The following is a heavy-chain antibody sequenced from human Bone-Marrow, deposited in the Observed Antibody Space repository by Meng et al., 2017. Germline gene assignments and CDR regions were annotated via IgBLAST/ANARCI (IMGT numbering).Heavy chain of an antibody. CDR1: GGSISASSFY. Sequence: LQLLEPGQGLVTPSEPLSLTCTVSGGSISASSFYWGWIRQAPGKGLEWIGTLHDSGSTYYNPSLKSRVTISADTSNSQFSLKLSSVTAADTAVYYCAREWGTLATAADDYWGQGTLVTVSS. CDR3: AREWGTLATAADDY. V-gene: IGHV4-39*07. D-gene: IGHD6-13*01. J-gene: IGHJ4*02. CDR2: LHDSGST.